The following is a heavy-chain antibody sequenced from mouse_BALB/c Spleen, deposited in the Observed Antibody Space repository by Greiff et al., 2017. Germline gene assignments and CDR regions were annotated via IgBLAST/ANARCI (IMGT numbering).Heavy chain of an antibody. CDR3: ARARYYGSTHWYFDV. V-gene: IGHV2-9*02. J-gene: IGHJ1*01. CDR1: GFSLTSYG. Sequence: VQLVESGPGLVAPSQSLSITCTVSGFSLTSYGVHWVRQPPGKGLEWLGVIWAGGSTNYNSALMSRLSISKDNSKSQVFLKMNSLQTDDTAMYYCARARYYGSTHWYFDVWGAGTTVTVSS. CDR2: IWAGGST. D-gene: IGHD1-1*01.